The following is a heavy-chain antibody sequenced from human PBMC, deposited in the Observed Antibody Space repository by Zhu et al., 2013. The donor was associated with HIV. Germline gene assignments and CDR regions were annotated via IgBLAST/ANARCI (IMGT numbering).Heavy chain of an antibody. Sequence: VQLVQSGPEVKKPGASVKISCKASAYTFTGYYMHWVRQAPGQGLEWMGWINPNSGGINYKQKFQGRVTMTRDTSIRTAYMELSRLRSDDTAVYYCARDRRDIVLMVYGGAPYDGFDIWGQGTMVTVSS. CDR1: AYTFTGYY. V-gene: IGHV1-2*02. J-gene: IGHJ3*02. CDR2: INPNSGGI. D-gene: IGHD2-8*01. CDR3: ARDRRDIVLMVYGGAPYDGFDI.